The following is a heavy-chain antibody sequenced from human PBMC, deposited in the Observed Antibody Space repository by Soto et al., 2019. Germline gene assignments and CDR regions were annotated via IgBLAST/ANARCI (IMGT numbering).Heavy chain of an antibody. CDR3: VRDVGFDYAN. CDR2: MNEDGSEI. D-gene: IGHD2-2*01. Sequence: EVLLLESGGGLVQPGGSLRLSCSASGFTFSSYAMNWVRQVPGKGLEWVATMNEDGSEIYYVGSVKGRFAISRDNDENSLHLQMSFVSAEDTGVYFCVRDVGFDYANWGQGTLVTVSS. J-gene: IGHJ4*02. CDR1: GFTFSSYA. V-gene: IGHV3-7*01.